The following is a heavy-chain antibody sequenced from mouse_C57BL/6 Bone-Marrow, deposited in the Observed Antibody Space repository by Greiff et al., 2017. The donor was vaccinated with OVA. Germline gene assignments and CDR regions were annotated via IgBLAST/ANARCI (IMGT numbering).Heavy chain of an antibody. V-gene: IGHV5-6*01. Sequence: VQLMESGGDLVKPGGSLKLSCAASGFTFSSYGMSWVRQTPDKRLEWVATISSGGSYTYYPDSVKGRFTISRDNAKNTLYLQMSSLKSEDTAMYYCARHGYYGSSTGAMDYWGQGTSVTVSS. D-gene: IGHD1-1*01. CDR3: ARHGYYGSSTGAMDY. CDR1: GFTFSSYG. J-gene: IGHJ4*01. CDR2: ISSGGSYT.